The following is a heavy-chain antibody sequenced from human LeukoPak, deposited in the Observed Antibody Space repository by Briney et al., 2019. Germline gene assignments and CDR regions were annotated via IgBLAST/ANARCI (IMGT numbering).Heavy chain of an antibody. CDR3: ARRQSEMGFDP. V-gene: IGHV4-30-2*01. CDR1: GGSISSGGYY. Sequence: PSGTLSLTCTVSGGSISSGGYYWSWIRQPPGRGLEWIGYIYHSGSTYYNPSLKSRVTISVDRSKNQFSLKLSSVTAADTAVYYCARRQSEMGFDPWGQGTLVTVSS. D-gene: IGHD2-8*01. CDR2: IYHSGST. J-gene: IGHJ5*02.